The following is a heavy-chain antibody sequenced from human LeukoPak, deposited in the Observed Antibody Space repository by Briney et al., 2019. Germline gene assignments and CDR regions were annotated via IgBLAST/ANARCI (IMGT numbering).Heavy chain of an antibody. D-gene: IGHD6-13*01. J-gene: IGHJ4*02. CDR2: ISGSGGNT. Sequence: QAGGSLRLSCAASGFTFSSYWMHWVRQAPGKGLEWVSGISGSGGNTNYADSVKGRFTVARDKSKNTLYLQMNSLKAEDTAVYYCAKGKGFGSTWPFDYWGQGTLVTVSS. CDR3: AKGKGFGSTWPFDY. CDR1: GFTFSSYW. V-gene: IGHV3-23*01.